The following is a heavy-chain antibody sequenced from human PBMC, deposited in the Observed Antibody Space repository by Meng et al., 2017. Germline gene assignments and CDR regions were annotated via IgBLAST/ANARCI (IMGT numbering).Heavy chain of an antibody. CDR3: LDEAPRSDY. Sequence: VELVGSGGGVVQPGGSLRLSCAASGFTFNNYWMHWVRQVPGKGLVWVSRISGDGSITNYADSVKGRFTISRDNAKNTLYLQMNSLRPEDTAAYYCLDEAPRSDYWGQGSLVTVSS. J-gene: IGHJ4*02. CDR1: GFTFNNYW. V-gene: IGHV3-74*02. CDR2: ISGDGSIT. D-gene: IGHD1-1*01.